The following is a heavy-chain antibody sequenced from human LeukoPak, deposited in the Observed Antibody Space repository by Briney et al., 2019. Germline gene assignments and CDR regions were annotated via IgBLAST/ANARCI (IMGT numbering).Heavy chain of an antibody. CDR3: ARDTRTGYSYGRDAFDI. J-gene: IGHJ3*02. Sequence: GGSLRLSCAASGFTVSSNYMSWVRQAPGKGLEWVSVIYSGGSTYYADSVKGRFTISRDNSKNTLYLQMNSLRAEDTAVYYCARDTRTGYSYGRDAFDIWGQGTVVTVSS. D-gene: IGHD5-18*01. V-gene: IGHV3-53*01. CDR1: GFTVSSNY. CDR2: IYSGGST.